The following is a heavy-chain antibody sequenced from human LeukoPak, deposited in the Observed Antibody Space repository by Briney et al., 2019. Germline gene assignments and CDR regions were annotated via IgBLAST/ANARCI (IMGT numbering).Heavy chain of an antibody. CDR2: ISPSGGST. Sequence: GGSLRLSCAASGFTFSSYAMDWLRQAPRKGLEWVSAISPSGGSTYYADSVKGRSTISRDNSQLYLQMTSLRAEDTAVYYCAKGGGGNFPFDYWGQGTLVTVSS. J-gene: IGHJ4*02. CDR1: GFTFSSYA. CDR3: AKGGGGNFPFDY. D-gene: IGHD4-23*01. V-gene: IGHV3-23*01.